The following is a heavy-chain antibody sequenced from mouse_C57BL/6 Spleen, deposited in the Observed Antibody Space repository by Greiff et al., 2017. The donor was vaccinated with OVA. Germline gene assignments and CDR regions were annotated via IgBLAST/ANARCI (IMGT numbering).Heavy chain of an antibody. D-gene: IGHD2-4*01. CDR1: GYAFSSSW. CDR3: AREDYDPYYFDY. CDR2: IYPGDGDT. Sequence: QVQLKESGPELVKPGASVKISCKASGYAFSSSWMNWVKQRPGKGLEWIGRIYPGDGDTNYNGKFKGKATLTADKSSSTAYMQLSSLTSEDSAVYFCAREDYDPYYFDYWGQGTTLTVSS. V-gene: IGHV1-82*01. J-gene: IGHJ2*01.